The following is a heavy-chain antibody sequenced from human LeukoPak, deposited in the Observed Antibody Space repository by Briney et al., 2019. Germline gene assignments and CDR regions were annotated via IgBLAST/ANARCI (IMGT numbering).Heavy chain of an antibody. CDR2: INPSGGST. J-gene: IGHJ4*02. CDR1: GYTFTSYY. Sequence: EASVKVSCKASGYTFTSYYMHWVRQAPGQGLEWMGKINPSGGSTSYAQKFQGRVTTTRDTSTSTVYMELSSLRSEDTAVYYCARPGYCSGGSCYSDYWGQGTLVTVSS. V-gene: IGHV1-46*03. D-gene: IGHD2-15*01. CDR3: ARPGYCSGGSCYSDY.